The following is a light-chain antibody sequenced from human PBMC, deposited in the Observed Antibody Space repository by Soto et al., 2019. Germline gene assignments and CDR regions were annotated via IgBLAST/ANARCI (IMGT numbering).Light chain of an antibody. CDR1: QSISSY. CDR2: AAS. CDR3: QQSYSTPQT. J-gene: IGKJ1*01. Sequence: DIQMTQSPSSLSASVGDRVTITCRASQSISSYLNWYQQKPGKAPKLLIYAASSLQSGVPSRFSGSGSGKEFTLTISSLQPEDFATYNCQQSYSTPQTFGQGTKVEIK. V-gene: IGKV1-39*01.